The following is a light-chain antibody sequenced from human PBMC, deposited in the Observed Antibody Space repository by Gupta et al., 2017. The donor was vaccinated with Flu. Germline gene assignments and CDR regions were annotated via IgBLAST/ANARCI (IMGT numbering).Light chain of an antibody. CDR2: EGK. CDR1: RLGNRY. Sequence: GQPASITCSGDRLGNRYISWYHQKPGQSPVLVMLEGKRRPSGIPERFSGSTSGNTDTRTISGTPTMDEGNYYCQAWDSSVAEVLFGGGTKLTVL. J-gene: IGLJ2*01. V-gene: IGLV3-1*01. CDR3: QAWDSSVAEVL.